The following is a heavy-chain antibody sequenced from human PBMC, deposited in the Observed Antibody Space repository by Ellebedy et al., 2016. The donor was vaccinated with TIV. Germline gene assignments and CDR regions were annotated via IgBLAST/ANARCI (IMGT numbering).Heavy chain of an antibody. CDR1: GASITTYY. V-gene: IGHV4-59*01. CDR2: MSYSGST. CDR3: ASGFSYGLLDY. Sequence: MPSETLSLTCNVSGASITTYYWNWIRQSPGKGLEWIGYMSYSGSTNYNPSLKRRVTISVDTSKNQFSLRLSSVTAADTAVFYCASGFSYGLLDYWGQGTLVAVSS. D-gene: IGHD5-18*01. J-gene: IGHJ4*02.